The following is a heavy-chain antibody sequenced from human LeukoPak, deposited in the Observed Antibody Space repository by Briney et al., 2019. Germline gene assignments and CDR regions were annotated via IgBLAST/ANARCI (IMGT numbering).Heavy chain of an antibody. CDR3: ARDGAGGWNLVYFDY. V-gene: IGHV1-69*06. Sequence: AASVKVSCKASGGTFSSYAISWVRQAPGQGLEWMGGIIPIFGTANYAQKFQGRVTITADKSTSTAYMELSSLRSEDTAVYYCARDGAGGWNLVYFDYWGQGTLVTVSS. D-gene: IGHD1-1*01. J-gene: IGHJ4*02. CDR1: GGTFSSYA. CDR2: IIPIFGTA.